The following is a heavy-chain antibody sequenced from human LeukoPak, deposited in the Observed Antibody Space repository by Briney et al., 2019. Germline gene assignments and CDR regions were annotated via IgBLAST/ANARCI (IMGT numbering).Heavy chain of an antibody. CDR1: GYTFTSYD. CDR3: AREGTKGLSRADAFDI. V-gene: IGHV1-8*01. CDR2: MNPNSGNT. D-gene: IGHD4/OR15-4a*01. J-gene: IGHJ3*02. Sequence: GASVKVSCKASGYTFTSYDINWVRQATGQGLEWMGWMNPNSGNTGYAQKFQGRVTMTRNTSISTAYMELSSLRSDDTAVYYCAREGTKGLSRADAFDIWGRGTMVTVS.